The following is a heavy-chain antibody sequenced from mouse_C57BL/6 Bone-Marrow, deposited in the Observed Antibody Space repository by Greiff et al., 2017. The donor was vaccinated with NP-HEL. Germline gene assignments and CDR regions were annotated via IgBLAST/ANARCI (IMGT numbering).Heavy chain of an antibody. J-gene: IGHJ2*01. Sequence: EVKLEESGPGLVKPSQSLSLTCSVTGYSITSGYYWNWIRQFPGNKLEWMGYISYDGSNNYNPYLKNRISITRDTSKHQLFLKLISVTTEDTATYYSALRGFYSNYVGFDYWGQGTTLTVSS. CDR3: ALRGFYSNYVGFDY. CDR1: GYSITSGYY. CDR2: ISYDGSN. D-gene: IGHD2-5*01. V-gene: IGHV3-6*01.